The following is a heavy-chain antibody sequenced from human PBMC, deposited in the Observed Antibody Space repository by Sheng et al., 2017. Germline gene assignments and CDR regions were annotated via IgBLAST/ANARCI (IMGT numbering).Heavy chain of an antibody. Sequence: QVQLQQWGAGLLKPSETLSLTCAVYGGSFSGYYWSWIRQPPGKGLEWIGEINHSGSTNYNPSLKSRVTISVDTSKNQFSLKLSSVTAADTAVYYCARSTLGELSLPFDYWGQGTLVTVSS. V-gene: IGHV4-34*01. D-gene: IGHD3-16*02. CDR2: INHSGST. CDR1: GGSFSGYY. J-gene: IGHJ4*02. CDR3: ARSTLGELSLPFDY.